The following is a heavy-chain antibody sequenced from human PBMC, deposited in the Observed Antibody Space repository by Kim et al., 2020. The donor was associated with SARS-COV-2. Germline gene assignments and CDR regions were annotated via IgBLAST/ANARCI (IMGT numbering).Heavy chain of an antibody. V-gene: IGHV3-23*01. D-gene: IGHD1-26*01. CDR2: ITRFGGDT. CDR1: GFTFSDYA. CDR3: AKNDWGGSFHHFLNY. J-gene: IGHJ4*01. Sequence: GGSLRLSCVASGFTFSDYAMSWVRQAPGKGLEWISGITRFGGDTYYADSVKGRFTISRDSSKNTVFLQMRTLRAEDTAAYYCAKNDWGGSFHHFLNYWG.